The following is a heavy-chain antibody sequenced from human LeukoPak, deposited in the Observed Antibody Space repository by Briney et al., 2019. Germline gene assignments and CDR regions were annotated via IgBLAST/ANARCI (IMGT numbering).Heavy chain of an antibody. CDR1: GGSFSGYY. CDR2: INYSGST. CDR3: ARGYCSSTSCYFWFDP. J-gene: IGHJ5*02. V-gene: IGHV4-34*01. Sequence: SETLSLTCAVYGGSFSGYYWSWIRQPPGKGLEWIGEINYSGSTNYNPSLKSRVTISVDTSKNQFSLKLSSVTAADTAVYYCARGYCSSTSCYFWFDPWGQGTLVTVSS. D-gene: IGHD2-2*01.